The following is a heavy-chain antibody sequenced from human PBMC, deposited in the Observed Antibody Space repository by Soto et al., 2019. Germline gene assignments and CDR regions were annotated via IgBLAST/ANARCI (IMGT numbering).Heavy chain of an antibody. CDR1: GGSFSGYY. Sequence: SETLSLTCAVYGGSFSGYYWSWIRQPPGKGLEWIGEINHSGSTNYNPSLKSRVTISVDTSKNQFSLKLSSVTAADTAVYYCATRYYYGSGRKTTRGDYWGQGTLVTVSS. CDR2: INHSGST. J-gene: IGHJ4*02. CDR3: ATRYYYGSGRKTTRGDY. V-gene: IGHV4-34*01. D-gene: IGHD3-10*01.